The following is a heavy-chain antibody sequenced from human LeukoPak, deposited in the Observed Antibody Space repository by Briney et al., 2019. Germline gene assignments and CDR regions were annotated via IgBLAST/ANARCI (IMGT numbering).Heavy chain of an antibody. D-gene: IGHD5-18*01. J-gene: IGHJ4*02. V-gene: IGHV4-4*07. Sequence: PSETLSFSCTVSGASISNYYWIWIRQPAGKGLEWIGLIYTSGNTNYNPSLKSRVTMSVDTSKNQFSLKLSSVTAADTAVYYCARVRGITSMAYFDYWGQGTLVTVSS. CDR1: GASISNYY. CDR2: IYTSGNT. CDR3: ARVRGITSMAYFDY.